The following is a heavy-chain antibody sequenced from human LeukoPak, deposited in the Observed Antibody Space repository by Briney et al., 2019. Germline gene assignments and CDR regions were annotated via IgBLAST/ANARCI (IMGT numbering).Heavy chain of an antibody. V-gene: IGHV3-48*04. CDR1: GFTFTTYG. CDR3: AELGITMIGGV. D-gene: IGHD3-10*02. Sequence: GGSLRLSCSASGFTFTTYGMNWVRQAPGKVLEWVSYINSRGSTKFYADSVKGRFTISRDNAKFSLDLQMNSLRGEDTAVYYCAELGITMIGGVWGKGTTVTVSS. CDR2: INSRGSTK. J-gene: IGHJ6*04.